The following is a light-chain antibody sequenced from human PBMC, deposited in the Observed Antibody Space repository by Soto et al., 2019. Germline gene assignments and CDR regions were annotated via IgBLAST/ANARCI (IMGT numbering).Light chain of an antibody. CDR2: GAS. J-gene: IGKJ1*01. CDR3: QQYNNWPRR. V-gene: IGKV3-15*01. Sequence: ETVMTQSEATLSVSPGERATLSCRASQSIHTNLAWYQQKPGQPPRLLIYGASTRVTGIPTMFSGSGSGTEFTLTISSLQSEDFAVYYCQQYNNWPRRFGQGTKVEVK. CDR1: QSIHTN.